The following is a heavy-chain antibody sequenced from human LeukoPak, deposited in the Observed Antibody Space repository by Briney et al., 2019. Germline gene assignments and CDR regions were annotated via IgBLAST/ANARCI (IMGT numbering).Heavy chain of an antibody. Sequence: PGGSLRLSCTASGFNFGDYAMSWVRQAPGKGLEWVGFIRSKAYGGTTEYAASVKGRFTISRDDSKSIAYLQMNSLKTEDTAVYYCISSTNYYYDSSGYHILDAFDIWGQGTMVTVSS. CDR1: GFNFGDYA. J-gene: IGHJ3*02. V-gene: IGHV3-49*04. D-gene: IGHD3-22*01. CDR3: ISSTNYYYDSSGYHILDAFDI. CDR2: IRSKAYGGTT.